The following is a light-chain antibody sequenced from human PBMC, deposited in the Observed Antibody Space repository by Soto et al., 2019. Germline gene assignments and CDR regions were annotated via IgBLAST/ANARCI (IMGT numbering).Light chain of an antibody. CDR2: AAS. V-gene: IGKV1-39*01. J-gene: IGKJ3*01. Sequence: DIQMTQSPSSLSASVGDRVTITCRASQSISSYLNWYQQKPGKAPKLLIYAASSLQSGVPSRFSGSGSGTEFTLTISSLQSEDFAVYYCQQYNNWPLLFGPGTKVDI. CDR1: QSISSY. CDR3: QQYNNWPLL.